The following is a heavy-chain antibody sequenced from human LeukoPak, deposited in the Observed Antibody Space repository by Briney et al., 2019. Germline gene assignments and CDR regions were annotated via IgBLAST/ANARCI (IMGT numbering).Heavy chain of an antibody. CDR1: GFNFNYYG. V-gene: IGHV3-21*01. CDR3: AREGPYFYHTYMDV. Sequence: GGSLRLSCAVSGFNFNYYGMNWVRQAPGKGLEWVSSISGASTYIYYAESVKGRFTISRDNAKNSLYLQMNSLRVEDTAVYYCAREGPYFYHTYMDVWGKGTTVTISS. J-gene: IGHJ6*03. CDR2: ISGASTYI.